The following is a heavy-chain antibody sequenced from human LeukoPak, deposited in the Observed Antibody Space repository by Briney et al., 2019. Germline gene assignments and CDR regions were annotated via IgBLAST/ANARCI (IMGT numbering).Heavy chain of an antibody. Sequence: GGSLRLSCAVSGFTFRNYRMNWVRQAPGKGLEWVANIKQDGSEEYYVDSVKGRFTIPRDNAKTSLYLQMNSLRAEDTAVYYCARGRQWLTKGYFDYWGQGTPVTVSS. CDR2: IKQDGSEE. V-gene: IGHV3-7*05. J-gene: IGHJ4*02. D-gene: IGHD6-19*01. CDR1: GFTFRNYR. CDR3: ARGRQWLTKGYFDY.